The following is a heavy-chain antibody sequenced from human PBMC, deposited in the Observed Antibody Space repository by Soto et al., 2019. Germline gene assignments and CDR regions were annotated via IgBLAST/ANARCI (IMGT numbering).Heavy chain of an antibody. V-gene: IGHV1-69*01. CDR3: ARLVVAAAGTTDSYYFDY. Sequence: QVQLVQSGAEVKKPGSSVKVSCKASGGTFSSYAISWVRQAPGQGLEWMGGIIPIFGTANYAQKFQGRVTINADESMRAAYMELSSLRSEDTAVYYCARLVVAAAGTTDSYYFDYWGQGTLVTVCS. D-gene: IGHD6-13*01. CDR1: GGTFSSYA. J-gene: IGHJ4*02. CDR2: IIPIFGTA.